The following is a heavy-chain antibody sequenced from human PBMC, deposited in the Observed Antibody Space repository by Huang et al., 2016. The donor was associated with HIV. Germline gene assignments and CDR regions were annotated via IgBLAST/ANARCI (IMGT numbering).Heavy chain of an antibody. Sequence: QVQLRQWGAGLVKPSETLSLTCAVYGGSFSGYYWTWIRQSPGKGLEWIGEINHIGKTNYQPSLKRRVTISKDTAKNQFSLQLTSGSAADTGVYFCAREKAADSAWYGVYYFDYWGEGALVTVTS. D-gene: IGHD6-19*01. CDR1: GGSFSGYY. CDR2: INHIGKT. CDR3: AREKAADSAWYGVYYFDY. J-gene: IGHJ4*02. V-gene: IGHV4-34*01.